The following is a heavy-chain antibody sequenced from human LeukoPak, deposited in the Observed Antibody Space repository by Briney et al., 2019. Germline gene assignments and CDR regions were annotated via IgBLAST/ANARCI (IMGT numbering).Heavy chain of an antibody. CDR3: ARRHYYDSSGYYHYFDY. CDR1: GGSLSSSNFY. J-gene: IGHJ4*02. CDR2: IYYSGST. V-gene: IGHV4-39*01. Sequence: PSGTPALTCNVSGGSLSSSNFYLGWIRPPPRKGLGWVGGIYYSGSTYYSPSLKSRVTISVDTSKNQFSLKLSSVTAADTAVYDCARRHYYDSSGYYHYFDYWGQGTLVTVSS. D-gene: IGHD3-22*01.